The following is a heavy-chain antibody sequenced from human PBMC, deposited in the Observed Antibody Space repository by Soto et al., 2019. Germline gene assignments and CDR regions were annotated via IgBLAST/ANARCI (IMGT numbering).Heavy chain of an antibody. Sequence: GGSLRLSCAASGSTFSIYAMGWVRQAPGKGLEWVSAIGGSGGTTFYADSVKGRFTISRDNSKNTLYLQMDSLRAEDTAVYYCAKIAEAVAGTVYGYWGQGTLVTVSS. V-gene: IGHV3-23*01. CDR2: IGGSGGTT. CDR1: GSTFSIYA. D-gene: IGHD6-19*01. CDR3: AKIAEAVAGTVYGY. J-gene: IGHJ4*02.